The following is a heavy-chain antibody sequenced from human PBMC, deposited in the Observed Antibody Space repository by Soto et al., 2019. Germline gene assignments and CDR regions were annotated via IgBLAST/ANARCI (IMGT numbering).Heavy chain of an antibody. V-gene: IGHV3-21*06. CDR1: GFTFGSFT. CDR2: ISSSSAYI. D-gene: IGHD3-16*01. Sequence: EVHLVEAGGGLVKPGESLTLSCAASGFTFGSFTLNWVRQAPGKGLEWVSSISSSSAYIYYAESVKGRFTISRDNARSKLYMQMNSLRLDDTAVDFCARDGLTFGGDWGQGTLVAVSS. CDR3: ARDGLTFGGD. J-gene: IGHJ4*02.